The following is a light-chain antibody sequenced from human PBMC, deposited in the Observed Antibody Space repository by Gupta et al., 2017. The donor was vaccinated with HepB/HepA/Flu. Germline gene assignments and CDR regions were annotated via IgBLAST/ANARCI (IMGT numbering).Light chain of an antibody. V-gene: IGKV3-11*01. CDR2: DTS. Sequence: EIVFTQYPATLSSSPGERATLSCRASQSVSSYLAWYQQKPGQAPRPLIYDTSNRATGIPARFSGSGSGTDYTLTISSLEPEDFAVYYCQQRGNWPLTFGGGTKVEIK. CDR1: QSVSSY. J-gene: IGKJ4*01. CDR3: QQRGNWPLT.